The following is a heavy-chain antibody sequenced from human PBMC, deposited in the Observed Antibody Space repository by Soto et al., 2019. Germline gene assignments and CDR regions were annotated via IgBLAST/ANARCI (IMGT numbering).Heavy chain of an antibody. Sequence: PSETLSLTCTVSGGSISSYYWSWIRQPPGKGLEWIGCVYYSGSTDYNPSLKSRVTISVDTSKNQFSLKLNSVTAADTAVYYCARVWYDSSGYYFDYWGQGTLVTVSS. V-gene: IGHV4-59*01. CDR1: GGSISSYY. CDR2: VYYSGST. D-gene: IGHD3-22*01. J-gene: IGHJ4*02. CDR3: ARVWYDSSGYYFDY.